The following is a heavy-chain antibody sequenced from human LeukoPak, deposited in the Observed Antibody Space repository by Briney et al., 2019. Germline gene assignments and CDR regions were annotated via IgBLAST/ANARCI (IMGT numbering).Heavy chain of an antibody. CDR2: IHGSASYN. D-gene: IGHD6-19*01. Sequence: GGSLRLSCAASGFIFSNYYLNWVRQAPGKGLEGVSCIHGSASYNYYADSVKGRFTISRDNAKNSLYLQMNSLRAEDTAVYYCASEAVAGPPYYYYYGMDVWGQGTTVTVSS. CDR3: ASEAVAGPPYYYYYGMDV. CDR1: GFIFSNYY. J-gene: IGHJ6*02. V-gene: IGHV3-21*01.